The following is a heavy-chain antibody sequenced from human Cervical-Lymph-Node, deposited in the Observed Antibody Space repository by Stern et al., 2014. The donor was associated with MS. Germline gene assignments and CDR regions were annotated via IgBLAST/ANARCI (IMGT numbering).Heavy chain of an antibody. V-gene: IGHV4-61*02. D-gene: IGHD3-9*01. J-gene: IGHJ3*02. CDR3: ARGNYDVLTDNGGHGFDI. CDR1: GGSISSGNYY. CDR2: IYSSGST. Sequence: VQLVESGPGLVKPSQTLSLTCTVSGGSISSGNYYWSWIRQPAGEGLEWIGRIYSSGSTQYNPPLKSRVTISADTSTNPFSLRLSFVTAADTAVYYCARGNYDVLTDNGGHGFDIWGQGTMVTVSS.